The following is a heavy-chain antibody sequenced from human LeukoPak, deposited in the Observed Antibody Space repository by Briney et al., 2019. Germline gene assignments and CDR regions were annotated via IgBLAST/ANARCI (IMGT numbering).Heavy chain of an antibody. V-gene: IGHV3-23*01. Sequence: GGSLRLSCAASGFTFSSYAMSWVRQAPGKGLEWVSAISGSGGSTYYADSVKGRFTISRDNSKNTLYLQMNSLRAEDTAVYYCAKRMRDYYYGSGSRNYHYYYMDVWGKGTTVTVSS. CDR2: ISGSGGST. CDR3: AKRMRDYYYGSGSRNYHYYYMDV. J-gene: IGHJ6*03. D-gene: IGHD3-10*01. CDR1: GFTFSSYA.